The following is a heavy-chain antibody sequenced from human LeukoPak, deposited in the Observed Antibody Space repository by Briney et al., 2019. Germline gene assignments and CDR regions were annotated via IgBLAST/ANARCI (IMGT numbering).Heavy chain of an antibody. V-gene: IGHV1-18*01. D-gene: IGHD6-19*01. J-gene: IGHJ6*03. CDR1: GYTFTSYG. Sequence: ASVTVSCKASGYTFTSYGISWVRQAPGQGLEWMGWISAYNGNTNYAQKLQGRVTMTTDTSTSTAYMELRSLRSDDTAVYYCARVETSGYSSGWFLGYYYYYYMDVWGKGTTVTVSS. CDR2: ISAYNGNT. CDR3: ARVETSGYSSGWFLGYYYYYYMDV.